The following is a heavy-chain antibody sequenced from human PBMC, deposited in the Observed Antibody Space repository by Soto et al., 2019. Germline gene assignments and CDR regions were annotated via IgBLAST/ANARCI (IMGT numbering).Heavy chain of an antibody. CDR2: TYYRSKWYN. V-gene: IGHV6-1*01. Sequence: PSQTLSLTCAISGDSVSSSNTAWNWIRQSPSRGLEWLGRTYYRSKWYNDYAVSVKSRITINPDTSKNQISLQLNSVTPEDTAVYYCAGRGADYYHYGMDVWGQGTTVTVSS. D-gene: IGHD6-19*01. CDR3: AGRGADYYHYGMDV. CDR1: GDSVSSSNTA. J-gene: IGHJ6*02.